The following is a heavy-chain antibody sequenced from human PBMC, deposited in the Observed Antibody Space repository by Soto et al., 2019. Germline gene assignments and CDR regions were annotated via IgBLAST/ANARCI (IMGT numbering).Heavy chain of an antibody. CDR3: AKEGPNYDFWSGYFHYYYGMDV. Sequence: GGSLRLSCAASGFTFSSYGMHWVRQAPGKGLEWVAFISYDGSNKYYADSVKGRFTISRDNSKNTLYLQMNSLRAEDTAVYYCAKEGPNYDFWSGYFHYYYGMDVWGQGTTVTVSS. J-gene: IGHJ6*02. CDR1: GFTFSSYG. CDR2: ISYDGSNK. V-gene: IGHV3-30*18. D-gene: IGHD3-3*01.